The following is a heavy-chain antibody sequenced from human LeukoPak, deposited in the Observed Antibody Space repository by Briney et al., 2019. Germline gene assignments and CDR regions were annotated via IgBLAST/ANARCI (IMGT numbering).Heavy chain of an antibody. CDR1: GFSVSSNY. J-gene: IGHJ3*02. V-gene: IGHV3-53*04. CDR3: ARDRNAFDI. Sequence: GGSLRLSCAASGFSVSSNYMSWVRQVPGKGLEWVSIIYSGGNTYYADSVKGRFTISRHNSNNTLYLQMNSLRAEDTAMYYCARDRNAFDIWGQGTKVTVSS. CDR2: IYSGGNT.